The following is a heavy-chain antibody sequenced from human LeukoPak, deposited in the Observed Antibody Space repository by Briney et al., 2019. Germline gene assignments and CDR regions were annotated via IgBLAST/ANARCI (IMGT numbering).Heavy chain of an antibody. J-gene: IGHJ4*02. CDR2: IKQDGSEK. V-gene: IGHV3-7*01. D-gene: IGHD2-2*01. CDR1: GFTLSSYW. CDR3: ARVWSAANDY. Sequence: GGSLRLSCAASGFTLSSYWMSWVRQAPGKGLEWVANIKQDGSEKYYVDSVKGRFTISRDNAKNSLYLQMNSLRAEDAAVYYCARVWSAANDYWGQGTLVTVSS.